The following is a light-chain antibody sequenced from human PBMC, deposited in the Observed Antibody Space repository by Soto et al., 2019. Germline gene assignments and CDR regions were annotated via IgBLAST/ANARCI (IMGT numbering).Light chain of an antibody. CDR2: ATP. Sequence: EIVLTQSPGILSLSPGERATLSCRASQYVGSSFLAWYQHKPGQAPRLLIYATPGRAPGVPDRFSATGSGTDFTLTINRLEPEDFAVYYCQQTGRTFGPGTKLEIK. V-gene: IGKV3-20*01. J-gene: IGKJ2*01. CDR1: QYVGSSF. CDR3: QQTGRT.